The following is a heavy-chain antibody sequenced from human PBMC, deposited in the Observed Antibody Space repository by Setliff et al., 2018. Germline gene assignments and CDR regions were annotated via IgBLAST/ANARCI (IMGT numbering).Heavy chain of an antibody. V-gene: IGHV3-7*03. CDR3: ARRGGTSGARAFDI. CDR1: GFTFSRHW. D-gene: IGHD1-26*01. CDR2: IKQDGTEY. J-gene: IGHJ3*02. Sequence: QPGGSLRLSCAASGFTFSRHWMSWVRQAPGKGLGWVANIKQDGTEYFYVDSVRGRFTISRDNAKNSLYLQMNNLRAEDTAVYYCARRGGTSGARAFDIWGQGTVVTVSS.